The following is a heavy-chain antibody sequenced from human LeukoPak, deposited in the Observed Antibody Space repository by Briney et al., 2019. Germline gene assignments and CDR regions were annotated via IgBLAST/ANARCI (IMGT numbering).Heavy chain of an antibody. Sequence: SETLSLTCAVYGGSFSGYYWSWIRQPPGKGLEWIGEINHSGSTNYNPSLKSRVTISVDTSKNQFSLKLSSVTAADTAVYYCAVTGTAVAGTFDYWGQGTLVTVSS. CDR2: INHSGST. D-gene: IGHD6-19*01. V-gene: IGHV4-34*01. CDR3: AVTGTAVAGTFDY. J-gene: IGHJ4*02. CDR1: GGSFSGYY.